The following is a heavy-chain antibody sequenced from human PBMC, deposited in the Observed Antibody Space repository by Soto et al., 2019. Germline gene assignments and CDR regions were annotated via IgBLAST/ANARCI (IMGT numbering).Heavy chain of an antibody. D-gene: IGHD6-19*01. V-gene: IGHV3-23*01. Sequence: GGSLRLACAASVFTFTSYAMSWVRQAPGKGLEWVSGISGSGSSTYYADSVKGRFTISRDNSKNTLYLQMNSLRAEDTAVYYCARLLSYSSGPRDYWGQGTLVTVSS. CDR3: ARLLSYSSGPRDY. CDR1: VFTFTSYA. J-gene: IGHJ4*02. CDR2: ISGSGSST.